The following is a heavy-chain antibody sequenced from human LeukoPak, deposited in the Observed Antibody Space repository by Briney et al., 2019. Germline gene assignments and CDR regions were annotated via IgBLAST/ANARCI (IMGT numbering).Heavy chain of an antibody. CDR1: GGTFSSYA. J-gene: IGHJ6*03. Sequence: SVKVSCKASGGTFSSYAISWVRQAPGQGLEWMGGIIPIFGTANYAQKFQGRVTITADESTSTAYMELSSLRSEDTAVYYCARSLHKIVGARAYYMDVWGKGTTVTVSS. CDR2: IIPIFGTA. V-gene: IGHV1-69*13. CDR3: ARSLHKIVGARAYYMDV. D-gene: IGHD1-26*01.